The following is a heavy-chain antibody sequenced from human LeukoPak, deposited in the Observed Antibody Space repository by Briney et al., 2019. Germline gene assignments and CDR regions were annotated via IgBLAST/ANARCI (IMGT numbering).Heavy chain of an antibody. V-gene: IGHV3-7*01. CDR3: ARAWDYYYYMDV. J-gene: IGHJ6*03. CDR1: GFTCSSYW. Sequence: GGYLRRSCAASGFTCSSYWMSWVRQAPGQGLEWVANIKQDGREKYYVDSVKGRFTISRDNAKNSLYLQMNSLRAEDTAVYYCARAWDYYYYMDVWGKGTTVTVSS. CDR2: IKQDGREK.